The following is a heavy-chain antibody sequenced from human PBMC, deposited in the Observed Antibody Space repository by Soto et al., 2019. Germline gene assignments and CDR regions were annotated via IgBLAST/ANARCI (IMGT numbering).Heavy chain of an antibody. V-gene: IGHV4-59*01. CDR2: MYNTGST. CDR3: ARTRYSSSWYYFHY. Sequence: PSETLSLTCTVSGGSISGYYWSWIRQPPGKGLEWIGYMYNTGSTVYNPSFKSRVTISVDTSKNQFSLKLSSVTAADTAVYYCARTRYSSSWYYFHYWGQGTLVTVSS. D-gene: IGHD6-13*01. CDR1: GGSISGYY. J-gene: IGHJ4*02.